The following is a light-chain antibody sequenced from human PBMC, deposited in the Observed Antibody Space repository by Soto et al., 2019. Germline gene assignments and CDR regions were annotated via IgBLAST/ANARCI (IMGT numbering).Light chain of an antibody. CDR1: QTITPTF. Sequence: EIVLTQSPGTLSLSPGESATLSCRASQTITPTFLAWYQQKPGQAPRLLIYGASSRATDIPARFSGSGSGTDFTLTISKLEPEDFAVYYCQQFGVSPTFGGGTKVDIK. CDR3: QQFGVSPT. V-gene: IGKV3-20*01. CDR2: GAS. J-gene: IGKJ4*01.